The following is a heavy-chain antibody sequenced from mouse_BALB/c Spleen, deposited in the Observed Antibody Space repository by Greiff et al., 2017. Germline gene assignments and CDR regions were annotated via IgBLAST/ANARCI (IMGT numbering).Heavy chain of an antibody. CDR3: AREVHYYGFDY. V-gene: IGHV3-2*02. CDR2: ISYSGST. Sequence: DVKLQESGPGLVKPSQSLSLTCTVTGYSITSDYAWNWIRQFPGNKLEWMGYISYSGSTSYNPSLKSRISITRDTSKNQFFLQLNSVTTEDTATYYCAREVHYYGFDYWGQGTTLTVSS. J-gene: IGHJ2*01. CDR1: GYSITSDYA. D-gene: IGHD1-2*01.